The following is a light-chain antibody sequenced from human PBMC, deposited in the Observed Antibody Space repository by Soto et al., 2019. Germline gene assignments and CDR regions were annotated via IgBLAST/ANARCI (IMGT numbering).Light chain of an antibody. CDR1: QSVSSSY. Sequence: EIVLTQSPGTLSLSPGERATLSCRASQSVSSSYLVWYQQKHGQAPRLLIYGASSRATGIPDRFSGSGSGTDFTLTITRLEAEDFAVYYCQQYGTSPRTFGQGTKLEIK. V-gene: IGKV3-20*01. J-gene: IGKJ2*01. CDR2: GAS. CDR3: QQYGTSPRT.